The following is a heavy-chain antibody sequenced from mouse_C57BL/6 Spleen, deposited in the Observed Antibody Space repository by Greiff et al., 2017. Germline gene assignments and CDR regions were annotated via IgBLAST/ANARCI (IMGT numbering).Heavy chain of an antibody. CDR1: GYTFTSYW. Sequence: QVQLQQPGAELVKPGASVKLSCKASGYTFTSYWMHWVKQRPGQGLEWIGMIHPNSGSTNYNEKFKSKATLTVDKSSSTAYMQLSSLTSEDSAVYYCARSGYGNYDAKDYWGQGTSVTVSS. CDR2: IHPNSGST. CDR3: ARSGYGNYDAKDY. V-gene: IGHV1-64*01. D-gene: IGHD2-10*02. J-gene: IGHJ4*01.